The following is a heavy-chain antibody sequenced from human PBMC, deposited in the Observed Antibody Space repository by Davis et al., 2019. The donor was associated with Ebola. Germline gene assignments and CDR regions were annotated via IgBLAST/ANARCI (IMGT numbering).Heavy chain of an antibody. CDR1: GGSISSYY. J-gene: IGHJ6*02. CDR2: IYYSGSA. D-gene: IGHD6-19*01. CDR3: ARGGWYAPYYYYYYGMDV. V-gene: IGHV4-59*12. Sequence: SETLSLTCTVSGGSISSYYWSWIRQPPGKGLEWIGYIYYSGSANYNPSLKSRVTISVDTSKNQFSLKLSSVTAADTAVYYCARGGWYAPYYYYYYGMDVWGQGTTVTVSS.